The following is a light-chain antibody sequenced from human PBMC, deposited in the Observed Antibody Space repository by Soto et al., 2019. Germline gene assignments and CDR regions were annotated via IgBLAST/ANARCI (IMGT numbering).Light chain of an antibody. CDR2: GGS. CDR1: QAIGTS. Sequence: DIQMTQSPSSLSASVGARVSITCQASQAIGTSLSWFPQKPGRAPKLLIYGGSNLETGVSSRCSGSGSGTDFTFTISSLQPEDIATYYCQHYDNLPPFTFGPGTKVDIK. V-gene: IGKV1-33*01. J-gene: IGKJ3*01. CDR3: QHYDNLPPFT.